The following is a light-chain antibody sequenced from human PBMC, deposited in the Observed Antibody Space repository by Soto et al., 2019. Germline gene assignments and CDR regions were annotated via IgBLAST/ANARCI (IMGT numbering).Light chain of an antibody. Sequence: QPVLTQSPSASASLGASVKLTCTLSSGHSNNAIAWHQQQPEKGPRYLMKVNSDGSHSKGDGIPDRFSGSSSGAERYLIISSLQSEDEADYYCQTWGTGIHVVFGGGTKLTV. CDR1: SGHSNNA. V-gene: IGLV4-69*01. CDR2: VNSDGSH. CDR3: QTWGTGIHVV. J-gene: IGLJ2*01.